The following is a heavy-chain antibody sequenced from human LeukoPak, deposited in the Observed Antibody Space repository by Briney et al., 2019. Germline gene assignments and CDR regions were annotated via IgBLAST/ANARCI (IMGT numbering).Heavy chain of an antibody. J-gene: IGHJ4*02. Sequence: GGSLRLSCAASGFTFSSYAMSWVRQAPGKGLEWVSAISGSGGSTYYADSVKGRFTISRDNSKNMVWLQINSPTAEDTATYYCAKDGNWARFEDWGQGTLVTVSS. D-gene: IGHD7-27*01. V-gene: IGHV3-23*01. CDR1: GFTFSSYA. CDR2: ISGSGGST. CDR3: AKDGNWARFED.